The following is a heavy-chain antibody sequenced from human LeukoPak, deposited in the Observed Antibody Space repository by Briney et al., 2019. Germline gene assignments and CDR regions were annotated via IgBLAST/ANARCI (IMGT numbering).Heavy chain of an antibody. Sequence: SETLSLTCTVSGGSISSYYWSWIRQPPGKGLEWIGYIYYNGSTNYNPSLKSRVTISVDTSKNQFSLKLSSVTAADTAVYFCARGKAVADYWGQGTLVTVSS. CDR3: ARGKAVADY. J-gene: IGHJ4*02. V-gene: IGHV4-59*08. CDR2: IYYNGST. D-gene: IGHD6-19*01. CDR1: GGSISSYY.